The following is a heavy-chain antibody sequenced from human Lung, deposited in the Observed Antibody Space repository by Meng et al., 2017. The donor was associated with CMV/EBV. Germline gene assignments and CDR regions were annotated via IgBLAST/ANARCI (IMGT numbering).Heavy chain of an antibody. CDR2: ISSSSSTI. CDR1: GFTFSTYS. V-gene: IGHV3-48*04. D-gene: IGHD3-22*01. J-gene: IGHJ4*02. CDR3: ARVRTYFDHSGYLDY. Sequence: GEXXKISCVGSGFTFSTYSMIWVRQAPGQGLELVSYISSSSSTIYYGDSVKGRFTISRDNARNSIYLQMNSLRPEDTAVYYCARVRTYFDHSGYLDYWGQGXLVTSSS.